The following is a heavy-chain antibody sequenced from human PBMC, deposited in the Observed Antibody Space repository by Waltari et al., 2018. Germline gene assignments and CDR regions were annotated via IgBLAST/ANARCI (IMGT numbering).Heavy chain of an antibody. Sequence: QLQLQESGPGLVKPSETVSLPCPVSGGSIRSVAYYWGWVRQPPGKGLEFIASIFYSGATYYNPSLESRVTISVDTSKNQFSLELTSVTDADTAVYYCARQDYYYVKGYFDLWGRGTLVTVSS. CDR3: ARQDYYYVKGYFDL. CDR2: IFYSGAT. D-gene: IGHD3-22*01. V-gene: IGHV4-39*01. J-gene: IGHJ2*01. CDR1: GGSIRSVAYY.